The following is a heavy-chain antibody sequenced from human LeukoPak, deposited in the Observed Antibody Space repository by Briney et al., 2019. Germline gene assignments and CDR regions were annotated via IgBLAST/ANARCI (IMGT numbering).Heavy chain of an antibody. CDR2: ISWNSGSI. CDR1: GFTFDDYA. D-gene: IGHD2-2*01. J-gene: IGHJ6*02. V-gene: IGHV3-9*01. Sequence: GGSLRLSCAASGFTFDDYAMPWVRQAPGKGLEWVSGISWNSGSIGYADSVKGRFTISRDNAKNSLYLQMNSLRAEDTALYYCAKDGGYCSSTSCYRPSYYGMDVWGQGTTVTVSS. CDR3: AKDGGYCSSTSCYRPSYYGMDV.